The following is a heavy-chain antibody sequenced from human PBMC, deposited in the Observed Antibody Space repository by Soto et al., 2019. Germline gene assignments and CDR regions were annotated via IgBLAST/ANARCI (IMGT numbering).Heavy chain of an antibody. CDR3: ARDNYGPLDY. J-gene: IGHJ4*02. D-gene: IGHD3-10*01. V-gene: IGHV1-2*02. Sequence: QVQLVQSGAELKKPGASVRVSCKPSGYTFTDLYIHWVRQAPGQGLEWMGWVDPRSGDRRNTQKFQGRVTMSRDTSTSTVYMELNSLASDATAVYYGARDNYGPLDYWGQGTLVTVSS. CDR2: VDPRSGDR. CDR1: GYTFTDLY.